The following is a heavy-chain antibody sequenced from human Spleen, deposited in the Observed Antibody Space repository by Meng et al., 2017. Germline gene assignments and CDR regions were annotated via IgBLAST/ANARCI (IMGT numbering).Heavy chain of an antibody. D-gene: IGHD6-19*01. CDR2: NNTDHGNP. CDR1: VSALSIFG. CDR3: AREGSVAGTLDY. Sequence: VEPGRGVVGVGGPGPPVKVSSRSSVSALSIFGFTWVPQAAGEGLGWMGENNTDHGNPSYAQVFTRLFIFTLDSCVSTTYLRISSLKAEETAVYYCAREGSVAGTLDYWGQGTLVTVSS. J-gene: IGHJ4*02. V-gene: IGHV7-4-1*02.